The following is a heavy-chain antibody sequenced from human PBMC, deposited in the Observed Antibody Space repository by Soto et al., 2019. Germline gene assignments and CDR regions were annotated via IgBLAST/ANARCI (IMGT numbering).Heavy chain of an antibody. Sequence: PGGALRLSCASSEVTFRVYAVHWVRQTPGKGLEWVTVISDDGSKTYYADSVKGRFSVSRDDSTNMVFLQMSSLRSEDTAVYHCARAYQLPYYFDDWGPGTPVTVSS. V-gene: IGHV3-30*14. CDR2: ISDDGSKT. J-gene: IGHJ4*02. CDR3: ARAYQLPYYFDD. CDR1: EVTFRVYA. D-gene: IGHD2-21*01.